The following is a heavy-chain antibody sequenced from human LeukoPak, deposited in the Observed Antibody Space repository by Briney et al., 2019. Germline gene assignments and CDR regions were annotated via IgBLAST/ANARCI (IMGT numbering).Heavy chain of an antibody. CDR2: ISSDGSST. V-gene: IGHV3-74*01. CDR3: LRMGSSAYTLI. Sequence: GGSLRLSCAASGFTFSNYWMHWVRQAPGKGLVWVSRISSDGSSTSYADSVKGRFTVSRDNAKNTLYLQMNSQRAEDTAVYYCLRMGSSAYTLIWGQGTLVTVSS. J-gene: IGHJ4*02. D-gene: IGHD3-22*01. CDR1: GFTFSNYW.